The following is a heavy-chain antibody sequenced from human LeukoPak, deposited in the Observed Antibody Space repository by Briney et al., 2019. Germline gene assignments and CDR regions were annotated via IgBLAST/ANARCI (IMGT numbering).Heavy chain of an antibody. Sequence: SETLSLTCTVSGGSISSYYWSWIRQPPGKELEWIGYIYYSGSTNYNPSLKSRVTISVDTSKNQFSLKLSSVTAADTAVYYCARQGGSFAFDIWGQGTMVTVSS. CDR1: GGSISSYY. D-gene: IGHD1-26*01. V-gene: IGHV4-59*08. CDR3: ARQGGSFAFDI. J-gene: IGHJ3*02. CDR2: IYYSGST.